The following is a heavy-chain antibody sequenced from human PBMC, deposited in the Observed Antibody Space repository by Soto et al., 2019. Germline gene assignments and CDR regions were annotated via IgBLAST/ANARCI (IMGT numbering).Heavy chain of an antibody. CDR3: ARTAGGRVRGALDI. J-gene: IGHJ3*02. D-gene: IGHD6-13*01. V-gene: IGHV3-30-3*01. CDR1: GFTFSSYG. CDR2: IPNTENKK. Sequence: QVHLEESGGGVVQPGTSLRLSCVASGFTFSSYGMHWVRQAPGKGLEWVAVIPNTENKKYYADSVKGRFTISSDNSQNTLFLQMDSLMSEDTAMYYCARTAGGRVRGALDIWGQGTMVTVS.